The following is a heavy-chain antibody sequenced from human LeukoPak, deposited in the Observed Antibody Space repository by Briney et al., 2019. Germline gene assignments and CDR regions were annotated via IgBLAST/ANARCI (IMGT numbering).Heavy chain of an antibody. V-gene: IGHV3-23*01. J-gene: IGHJ3*02. CDR2: ISGSGGST. CDR1: GFTFSTYA. CDR3: AKPLDITMILGDAFDI. D-gene: IGHD3-22*01. Sequence: GGSLRLSCAASGFTFSTYAMSWVRQAPGKGLEWVSAISGSGGSTYYADSVKGRFTISRDNSKKTLYLQMNSLRAEDTAVYYYAKPLDITMILGDAFDIWGQGTLVTVSS.